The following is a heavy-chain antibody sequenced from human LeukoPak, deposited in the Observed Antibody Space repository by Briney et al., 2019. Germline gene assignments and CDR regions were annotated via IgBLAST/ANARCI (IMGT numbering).Heavy chain of an antibody. J-gene: IGHJ4*02. Sequence: ASVKVSREASGYTFTGYYMHWVREALGQGLECMGWMNPNSDDTGFAQKFRGRVTITRDTSINTAYMELSSLTFEDTAVYNCARGRVGGSSWYNYFDYWGQGTLVTVPS. CDR1: GYTFTGYY. CDR3: ARGRVGGSSWYNYFDY. D-gene: IGHD6-13*01. V-gene: IGHV1-8*03. CDR2: MNPNSDDT.